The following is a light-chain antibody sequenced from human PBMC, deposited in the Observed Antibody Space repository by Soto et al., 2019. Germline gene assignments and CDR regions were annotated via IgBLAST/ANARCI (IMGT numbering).Light chain of an antibody. CDR2: DAS. CDR3: QQYNSYQWT. CDR1: QSINSW. J-gene: IGKJ1*01. V-gene: IGKV1-5*01. Sequence: DIQMTQSPSTLSASVGDRVTITCRASQSINSWLAWYQQKPGKAPKLLIYDASSLESGVPSRFSGSGSGTEFTLTISSLQPDDFATYYCQQYNSYQWTFGQGTKVEIK.